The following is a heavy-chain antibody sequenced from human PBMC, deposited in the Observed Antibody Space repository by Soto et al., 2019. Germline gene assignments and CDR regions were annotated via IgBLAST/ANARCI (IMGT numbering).Heavy chain of an antibody. Sequence: QVQLVQSGAEVKNPGASVKVSCKASGYTFTHYYIHWVRQAPGQGLEWMGMINPSGGSTSYAQKFQRRLTMTTDTSTNTVYMELSSLRSEDTAVYYCARPPFPGCINAICYPLDFWGQGALVTVSS. CDR2: INPSGGST. CDR3: ARPPFPGCINAICYPLDF. J-gene: IGHJ4*02. V-gene: IGHV1-46*01. D-gene: IGHD2-8*01. CDR1: GYTFTHYY.